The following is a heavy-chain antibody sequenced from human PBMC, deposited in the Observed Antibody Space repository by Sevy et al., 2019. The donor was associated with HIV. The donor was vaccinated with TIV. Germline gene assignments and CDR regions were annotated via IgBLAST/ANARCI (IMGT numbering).Heavy chain of an antibody. J-gene: IGHJ4*02. CDR2: ISGHGGST. CDR1: GVTFSSYA. D-gene: IGHD3-22*01. Sequence: GGSLRLSCADSGVTFSSYAMSWVRQAPGKGLEWVSTISGHGGSTYYEGAVKGRFTISRDNSKKMVYLQMKSLRAEDTAVYYCAKDSGISAQIVVALRYWGQGTQVTVSS. V-gene: IGHV3-23*01. CDR3: AKDSGISAQIVVALRY.